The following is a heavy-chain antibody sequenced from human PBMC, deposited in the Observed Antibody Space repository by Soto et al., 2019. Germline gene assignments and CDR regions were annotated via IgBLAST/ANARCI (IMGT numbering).Heavy chain of an antibody. Sequence: GGSLRLSCAASGFSFSNAWMNWVRQAPGKGLEWVGRIKRKIDGEATGYAAPVKGRFTVSRDDSKSALYLHMNSLKGNDTAVYYCTTGSVEGVWGQGTTVTVSS. J-gene: IGHJ6*02. V-gene: IGHV3-15*07. CDR2: IKRKIDGEAT. CDR1: GFSFSNAW. D-gene: IGHD2-15*01. CDR3: TTGSVEGV.